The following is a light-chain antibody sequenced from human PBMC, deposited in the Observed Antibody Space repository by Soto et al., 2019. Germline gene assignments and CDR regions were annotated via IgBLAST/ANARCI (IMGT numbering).Light chain of an antibody. CDR2: KAS. V-gene: IGKV1-5*03. CDR3: QQYNNYWT. J-gene: IGKJ1*01. Sequence: DIQMTQSPSTLSASVGERVTITCRASQSISYWLAWYQQKPGKAPNLLIYKASSLESGVPSRFSGSGSGTEFTLTISSLQPDDFATYYCQQYNNYWTFGQGTKWKSN. CDR1: QSISYW.